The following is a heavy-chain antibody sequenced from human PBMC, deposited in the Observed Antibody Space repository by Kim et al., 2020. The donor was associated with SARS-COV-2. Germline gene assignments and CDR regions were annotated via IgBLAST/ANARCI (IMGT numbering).Heavy chain of an antibody. CDR1: GFTFSNAW. Sequence: GGSLRLSCAASGFTFSNAWMSWVRQAPGKGLEWVGRIKSKTDGGTTDYAAPGKGRFTISRDDSKNTLYLQMNSLKTEDTAVYYCTTVRVGYYYDSSGYAYWGQGTLVTVSS. V-gene: IGHV3-15*01. CDR2: IKSKTDGGTT. CDR3: TTVRVGYYYDSSGYAY. J-gene: IGHJ4*02. D-gene: IGHD3-22*01.